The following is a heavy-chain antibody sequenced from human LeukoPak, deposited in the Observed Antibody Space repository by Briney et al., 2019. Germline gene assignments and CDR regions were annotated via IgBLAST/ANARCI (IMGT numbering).Heavy chain of an antibody. V-gene: IGHV3-7*01. CDR1: GLTFSNFW. CDR3: ARGGSGWSEGSY. J-gene: IGHJ4*02. D-gene: IGHD6-19*01. Sequence: GESLRLSCAASGLTFSNFWMSWVRQAPGKGLEWVANIKQDGSEKYYVDSVKGRFTISRDNAKNSLYLQIDSLRAEDTAVYYCARGGSGWSEGSYWGQGTLVTVSS. CDR2: IKQDGSEK.